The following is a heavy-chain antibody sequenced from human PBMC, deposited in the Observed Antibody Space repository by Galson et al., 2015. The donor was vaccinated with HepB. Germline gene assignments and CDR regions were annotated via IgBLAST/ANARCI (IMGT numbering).Heavy chain of an antibody. D-gene: IGHD2-2*01. J-gene: IGHJ6*03. V-gene: IGHV1-69*13. Sequence: SVKVSCKASGGTFSTYGFSWVRQAPGQGLEWMGGIIPLFGTTNYTQKFQGRVTISADESTSTAYMELSSLKSEDTAVYYCAKGLVVPSSIIRYYYYYMDVWGKGTTVTVSS. CDR1: GGTFSTYG. CDR3: AKGLVVPSSIIRYYYYYMDV. CDR2: IIPLFGTT.